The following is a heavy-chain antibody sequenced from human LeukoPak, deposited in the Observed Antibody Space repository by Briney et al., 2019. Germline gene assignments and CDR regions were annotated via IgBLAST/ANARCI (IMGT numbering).Heavy chain of an antibody. CDR3: ARDEDYGDYGSWFDP. CDR2: ISAYNGNT. J-gene: IGHJ5*02. V-gene: IGHV1-18*04. D-gene: IGHD4-17*01. CDR1: GYTFTSYG. Sequence: GASVKVSCKASGYTFTSYGISWVRQARGQGLEWMGWISAYNGNTNYAQSLQGRVTLTTDTSTSTAYMELRSLRSDDTAVYYCARDEDYGDYGSWFDPWGQGTPVTVSS.